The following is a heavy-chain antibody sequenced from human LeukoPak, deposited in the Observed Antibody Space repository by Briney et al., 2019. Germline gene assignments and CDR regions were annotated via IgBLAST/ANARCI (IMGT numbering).Heavy chain of an antibody. CDR2: INSEGNNI. Sequence: GSLRLSCVASGFTFSDYFMSWIRQAPGKGLEWLSFINSEGNNIYYADSVKGRFTISRDNARNTLYLEMNSLRMEDTAKYYCATSRVFDHWGQGTLVTVSS. CDR3: ATSRVFDH. V-gene: IGHV3-11*04. CDR1: GFTFSDYF. J-gene: IGHJ4*02.